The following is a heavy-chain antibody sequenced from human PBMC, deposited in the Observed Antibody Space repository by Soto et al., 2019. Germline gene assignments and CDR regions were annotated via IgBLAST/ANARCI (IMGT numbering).Heavy chain of an antibody. Sequence: PSETLSLTCTVSGGSISSYYWSWIRQPPGKGLEWIGYIYYSGSTNYNPSLQSRVTISVDTSKNQFSLKLSSVTAADTAVYYCARVSRISGVPGNWLDPWGQGTLVTVSS. V-gene: IGHV4-59*01. CDR3: ARVSRISGVPGNWLDP. D-gene: IGHD3-3*01. CDR1: GGSISSYY. J-gene: IGHJ5*02. CDR2: IYYSGST.